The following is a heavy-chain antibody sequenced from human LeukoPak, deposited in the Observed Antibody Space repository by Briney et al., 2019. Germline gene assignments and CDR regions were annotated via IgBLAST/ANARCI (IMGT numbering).Heavy chain of an antibody. CDR3: ARGRYGDRHFDY. V-gene: IGHV4-34*01. J-gene: IGHJ4*02. Sequence: SETLSLTCAVYGGSFSGYYWSWIRQPPGKGLEWSGEINHSGSTNYNPSLKSRVTISVDTSKNQFSLKLSSVTAADTAVYYCARGRYGDRHFDYWGQGTLVTVSS. D-gene: IGHD4-17*01. CDR2: INHSGST. CDR1: GGSFSGYY.